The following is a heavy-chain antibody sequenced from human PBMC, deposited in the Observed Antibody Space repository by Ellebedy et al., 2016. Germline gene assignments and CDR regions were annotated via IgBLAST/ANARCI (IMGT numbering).Heavy chain of an antibody. V-gene: IGHV3-23*01. CDR3: ARYLSTVTWYFDL. CDR2: ISHVENT. CDR1: GFTFSSYS. Sequence: GESLKISXAASGFTFSSYSMNWVRQAPGKGLEWVSTISHVENTHYADSVKGRFTISRDNSKNTLYLQMNSLRADDTAVYYCARYLSTVTWYFDLWGRGTLVTVSS. D-gene: IGHD4-17*01. J-gene: IGHJ2*01.